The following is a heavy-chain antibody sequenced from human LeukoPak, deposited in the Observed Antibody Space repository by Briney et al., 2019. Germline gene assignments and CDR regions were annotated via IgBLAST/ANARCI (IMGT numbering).Heavy chain of an antibody. J-gene: IGHJ4*02. V-gene: IGHV3-48*03. CDR3: ARGEITFGGGFDY. D-gene: IGHD3-16*01. CDR1: GFIFSSYE. Sequence: PGGSLRLSCAASGFIFSSYEMNWVRQAPGKGLEWVSYISSSGSTIYYADSVKGRFTISRDNAKNSLYLQMNSLRAEDTAVYYCARGEITFGGGFDYWGQGALVTVSS. CDR2: ISSSGSTI.